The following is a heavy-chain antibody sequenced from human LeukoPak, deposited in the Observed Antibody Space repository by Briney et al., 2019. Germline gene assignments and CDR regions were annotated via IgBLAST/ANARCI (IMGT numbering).Heavy chain of an antibody. CDR3: AGSLDS. D-gene: IGHD1-26*01. V-gene: IGHV3-48*01. J-gene: IGHJ4*02. CDR2: ISSSSSPI. CDR1: GFTFSSYT. Sequence: GGSLRLSCAASGFTFSSYTMNWVRQAPGKGLEWISYISSSSSPIYYADSVKGRFTISRDNAKNSLYLQMNSLRAEDTAVYHCAGSLDSWGQGTLVTVSS.